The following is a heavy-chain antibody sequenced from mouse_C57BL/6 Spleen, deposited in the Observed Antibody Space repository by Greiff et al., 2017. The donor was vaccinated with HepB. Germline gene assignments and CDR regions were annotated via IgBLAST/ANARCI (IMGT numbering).Heavy chain of an antibody. CDR3: ARASNYVVFAY. V-gene: IGHV3-6*01. J-gene: IGHJ3*01. CDR2: ISYDGSN. Sequence: VQLKESGPGLVKPSQSLSLICSVTGYSITSGYYWNWIRQFPGNKLEWMGYISYDGSNNYNPSLKNRISITRDTSKNQFFLKLNSVTTEDTATYYCARASNYVVFAYWGQGTLVTVSA. CDR1: GYSITSGYY. D-gene: IGHD2-5*01.